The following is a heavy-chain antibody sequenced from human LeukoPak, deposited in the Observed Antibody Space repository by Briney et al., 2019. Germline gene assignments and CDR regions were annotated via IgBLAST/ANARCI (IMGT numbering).Heavy chain of an antibody. CDR1: GGSISTYY. J-gene: IGHJ4*02. V-gene: IGHV4-59*01. D-gene: IGHD2-2*01. CDR3: ARAGYYCSSTSCSDVPDY. Sequence: SETLSLTCTVSGGSISTYYWSWIRQPPGKGLEWIGYIYYSGNTNYNPSLKSRVTISLDTSKIQFSLKLSSVTAADTAVYYCARAGYYCSSTSCSDVPDYWGQGTLVTVSS. CDR2: IYYSGNT.